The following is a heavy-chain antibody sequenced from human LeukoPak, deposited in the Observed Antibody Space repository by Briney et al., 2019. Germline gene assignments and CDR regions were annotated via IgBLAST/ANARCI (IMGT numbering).Heavy chain of an antibody. V-gene: IGHV3-48*04. CDR3: ARGYERITMIGDAFDI. CDR1: GFTFSSYS. Sequence: GGSLRLSCEASGFTFSSYSMNWVRQAPGKGLEWISYISTSTTTIYYANSVKGRFTISRDNAKNSLYLQMNSLRAEDTAVYYCARGYERITMIGDAFDIWGQGTMVTVSS. J-gene: IGHJ3*02. D-gene: IGHD3-22*01. CDR2: ISTSTTTI.